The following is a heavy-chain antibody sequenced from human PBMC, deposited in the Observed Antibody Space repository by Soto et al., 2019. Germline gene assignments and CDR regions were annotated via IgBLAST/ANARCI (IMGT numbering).Heavy chain of an antibody. CDR2: INPNSGGT. J-gene: IGHJ4*02. CDR3: ARTGYYYDSSGYFRFGPFDY. D-gene: IGHD3-22*01. Sequence: GASVKVSCKASGYTFTGYYMHWVRQAPGQGLEWMGWINPNSGGTNYAQKFQGWVTMTRDTSISTAYMELSRLRSDDTAVYYCARTGYYYDSSGYFRFGPFDYWGQGTLVTVSS. V-gene: IGHV1-2*04. CDR1: GYTFTGYY.